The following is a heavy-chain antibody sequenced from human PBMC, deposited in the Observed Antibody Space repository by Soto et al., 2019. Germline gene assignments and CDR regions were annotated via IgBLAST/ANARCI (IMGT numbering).Heavy chain of an antibody. J-gene: IGHJ1*01. CDR2: VHHTGST. CDR3: GRGLWDEGFPY. Sequence: PSETLSLTCAVSGGSISSGGYSWTWIRQPPGKGLEWIGYVHHTGSTTYNPSLKTRVNISVDRPNNQFFLTLTSATAADSAVYYCGRGLWDEGFPYWGLGILVTVSS. V-gene: IGHV4-30-2*01. D-gene: IGHD3-16*01. CDR1: GGSISSGGYS.